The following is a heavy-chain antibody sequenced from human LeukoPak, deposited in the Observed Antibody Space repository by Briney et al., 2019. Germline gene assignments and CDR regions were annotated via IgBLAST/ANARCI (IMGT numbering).Heavy chain of an antibody. D-gene: IGHD2-8*01. J-gene: IGHJ5*02. V-gene: IGHV4-39*01. Sequence: SETLSLTCTVSGGSISSSSYYWGWIRQPPGKGLGWIGSIYYSGSTYYNPSLKSRVTISVDTSKNQFSLKLSSVTAADTAVYYCARGFHNGWFDPWGQGTLVTVSS. CDR2: IYYSGST. CDR1: GGSISSSSYY. CDR3: ARGFHNGWFDP.